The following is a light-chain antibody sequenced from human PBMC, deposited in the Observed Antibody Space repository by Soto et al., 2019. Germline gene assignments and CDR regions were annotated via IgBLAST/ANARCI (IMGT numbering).Light chain of an antibody. CDR2: AGS. CDR3: MQAVQTPPT. CDR1: QSLLHSNGYND. V-gene: IGKV2-28*01. Sequence: DIVMTQSPLSLPVTPGEPASISCRSSQSLLHSNGYNDLDWYLQKPGQSPQLLIYAGSNRASGVPDRFSGSGSATDFTLKISRVEAEDVGTYYCMQAVQTPPTFGPGTKLEIK. J-gene: IGKJ2*01.